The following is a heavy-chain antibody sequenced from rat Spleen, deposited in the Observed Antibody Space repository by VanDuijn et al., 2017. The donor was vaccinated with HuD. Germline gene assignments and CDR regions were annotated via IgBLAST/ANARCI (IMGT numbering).Heavy chain of an antibody. CDR3: TRAVFLRDWYFDF. Sequence: EVQLVASDGGLVQPGRSLKLSCAASGFTFSDYFMAWVRQAPAQGLEWVATISADGTNTYYRDSVKGRFTISRDDVRSTLYLQMDSLRSEDTASYYCTRAVFLRDWYFDFWGPRTMVTVSS. D-gene: IGHD1-11*01. CDR2: ISADGTNT. CDR1: GFTFSDYF. V-gene: IGHV5-29*01. J-gene: IGHJ1*01.